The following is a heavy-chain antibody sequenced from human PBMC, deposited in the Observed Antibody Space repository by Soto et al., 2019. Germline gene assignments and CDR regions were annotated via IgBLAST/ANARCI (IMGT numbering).Heavy chain of an antibody. J-gene: IGHJ4*02. CDR2: ISYDGSNK. V-gene: IGHV3-30*18. CDR3: AKDQATFVVVPPDY. Sequence: PVGSLRLSCAASGFTCSSYGMHWVRQAPGKGLEWVAVISYDGSNKYYADSVKGRFTISRDNSKNTLYLQMNSLRAEDTAVYYCAKDQATFVVVPPDYWGQGTLVTVSS. D-gene: IGHD2-2*01. CDR1: GFTCSSYG.